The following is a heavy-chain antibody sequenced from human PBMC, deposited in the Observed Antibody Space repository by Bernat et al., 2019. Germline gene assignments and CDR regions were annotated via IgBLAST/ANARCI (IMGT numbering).Heavy chain of an antibody. CDR3: ARQGSGNWHLES. Sequence: EVQLVESGGGLVQPGRSLRLSCAASGFTFDDYAMHWVRQAPGKGLEWVSGISWNSGSRGYADSVKGRFTISRDNAKNSLYLQMNSLRAEDTALYYCARQGSGNWHLESWGQGTLVTVSS. D-gene: IGHD1-26*01. CDR1: GFTFDDYA. V-gene: IGHV3-9*01. CDR2: ISWNSGSR. J-gene: IGHJ4*02.